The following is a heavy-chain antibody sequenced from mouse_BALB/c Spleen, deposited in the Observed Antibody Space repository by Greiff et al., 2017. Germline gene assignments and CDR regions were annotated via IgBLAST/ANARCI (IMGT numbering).Heavy chain of an antibody. Sequence: EVQLVESGGGLVKPGGSLKLSCAASGFTFSDYYMYWVRQTPEKRLEWVATISDGGSYTYYPDSVKGRFTISRDNAKNNLYLQMSSLKSEDTAMYYYARDRRLVNWGQGTLVTVAA. J-gene: IGHJ3*01. CDR2: ISDGGSYT. V-gene: IGHV5-4*02. CDR3: ARDRRLVN. CDR1: GFTFSDYY. D-gene: IGHD6-2*01.